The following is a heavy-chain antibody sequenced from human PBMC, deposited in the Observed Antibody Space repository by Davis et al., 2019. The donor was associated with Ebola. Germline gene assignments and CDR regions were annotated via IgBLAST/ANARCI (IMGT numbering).Heavy chain of an antibody. V-gene: IGHV3-73*01. J-gene: IGHJ6*02. D-gene: IGHD2-2*01. CDR3: ARGYQLLPYGMDV. CDR2: IRSKANSYAT. CDR1: GFTFSGSA. Sequence: GESLKISCAASGFTFSGSAMHWVRQASGKGLEWVGRIRSKANSYATAYAASVKGRFTISRDDSKNTAYLQMNSLKTEDTAVYYCARGYQLLPYGMDVWGQGTTVTVSS.